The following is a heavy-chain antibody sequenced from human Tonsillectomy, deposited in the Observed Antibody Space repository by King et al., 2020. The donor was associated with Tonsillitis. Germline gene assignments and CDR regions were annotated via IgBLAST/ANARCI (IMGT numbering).Heavy chain of an antibody. J-gene: IGHJ3*02. D-gene: IGHD3-22*01. CDR2: ISAFNGDT. V-gene: IGHV1-18*01. CDR3: ARHGFYDNDAFDI. Sequence: QLVQSGAEVRKPGASVKVSCKASGFTFTNYVIDWVRQAPGQGLEWMGWISAFNGDTNYAQKLQGRITMTTDTSTSTAYMELRSLRSDDTAVYYCARHGFYDNDAFDIWGQGTMVTVSS. CDR1: GFTFTNYV.